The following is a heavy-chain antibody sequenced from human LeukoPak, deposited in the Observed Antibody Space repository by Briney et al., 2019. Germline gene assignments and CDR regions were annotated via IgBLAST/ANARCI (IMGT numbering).Heavy chain of an antibody. CDR3: ASYGGFTSATLVDLL. V-gene: IGHV3-72*01. CDR2: SRNKASSYTT. D-gene: IGHD4-23*01. CDR1: GFKFSDHY. J-gene: IGHJ4*02. Sequence: PGGSLRLSCAASGFKFSDHYIDWVRQAPGKGLEWVGRSRNKASSYTTEYAASVEGRFTISRDVSESSLYLQMNSLRTEDTAVYYCASYGGFTSATLVDLLWGQGTLVTVSS.